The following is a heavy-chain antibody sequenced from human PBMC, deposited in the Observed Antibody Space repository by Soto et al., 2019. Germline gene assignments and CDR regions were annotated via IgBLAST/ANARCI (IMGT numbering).Heavy chain of an antibody. V-gene: IGHV3-30-3*01. D-gene: IGHD3-3*01. Sequence: QVQLVESGGRVVQPGGSLRLSCAASGFMFSRYAIHWVCQAPGKGLEWVAVISKDGSVNYYADSVRGRFSISRDKSKNTVYLEMNGMRYDDTAVFYCARSRSGAVPDSFSYWGQGTLVTVSS. CDR1: GFMFSRYA. CDR2: ISKDGSVN. CDR3: ARSRSGAVPDSFSY. J-gene: IGHJ1*01.